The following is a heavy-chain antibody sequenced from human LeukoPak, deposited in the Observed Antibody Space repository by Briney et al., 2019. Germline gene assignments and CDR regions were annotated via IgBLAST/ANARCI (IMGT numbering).Heavy chain of an antibody. J-gene: IGHJ4*02. CDR3: AKDTVSRYYDFWSGYSAGSYYFDY. Sequence: GGSLRLSCAASGFTISIYAIHWVRQAPGKGLEWVAVISYDGSNKYYADSVKGRFTISRDNSKNTLYLQMNSLRAEDTAVYYCAKDTVSRYYDFWSGYSAGSYYFDYWGQGTLVTVSS. CDR2: ISYDGSNK. D-gene: IGHD3-3*01. CDR1: GFTISIYA. V-gene: IGHV3-30-3*01.